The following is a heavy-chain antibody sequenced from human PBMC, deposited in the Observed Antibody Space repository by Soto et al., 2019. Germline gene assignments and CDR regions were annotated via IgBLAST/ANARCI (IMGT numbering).Heavy chain of an antibody. CDR2: INHSGST. D-gene: IGHD2-15*01. Sequence: SETLSLTCAVYGGSFSGYYWSWIRQPPGKGLEWIGEINHSGSTNYNPSLKSRVTISVDTSKNQFSLKLSSVTAADTAVYYCARAKRLGYCSGGSCPNDKTRYFQHWGQGTLVTVSS. CDR3: ARAKRLGYCSGGSCPNDKTRYFQH. CDR1: GGSFSGYY. J-gene: IGHJ1*01. V-gene: IGHV4-34*01.